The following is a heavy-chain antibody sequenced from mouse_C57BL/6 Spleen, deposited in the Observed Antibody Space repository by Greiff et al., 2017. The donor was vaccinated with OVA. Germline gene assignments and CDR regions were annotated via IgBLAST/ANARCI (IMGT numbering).Heavy chain of an antibody. CDR3: AREGAYYSNSYAMDY. CDR2: ISDGGSYT. Sequence: EVQRVESGGGLVKPGGSLKLSCAASGFTFSSYAMSWVRQTPEKRLEWVATISDGGSYTYYPDNVKGRFTISRDNAKNNLYLQMSHLKSEDTAMYYCAREGAYYSNSYAMDYWGQGTSVTVSS. V-gene: IGHV5-4*01. D-gene: IGHD2-5*01. CDR1: GFTFSSYA. J-gene: IGHJ4*01.